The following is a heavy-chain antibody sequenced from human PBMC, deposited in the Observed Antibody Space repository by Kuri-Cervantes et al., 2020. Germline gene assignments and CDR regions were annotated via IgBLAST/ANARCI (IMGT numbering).Heavy chain of an antibody. Sequence: ASVKVSCKASGYTFTSYGISWVRQAPGQGLEWMGIINPSGGSTSYAQKFQGRVTMTEDTSTDTAYMELSSLRSEDTAVYYCATITMVQGVIILFDYWGQGTLVTVSS. CDR2: INPSGGST. V-gene: IGHV1-46*01. D-gene: IGHD3-10*01. CDR3: ATITMVQGVIILFDY. CDR1: GYTFTSYG. J-gene: IGHJ4*02.